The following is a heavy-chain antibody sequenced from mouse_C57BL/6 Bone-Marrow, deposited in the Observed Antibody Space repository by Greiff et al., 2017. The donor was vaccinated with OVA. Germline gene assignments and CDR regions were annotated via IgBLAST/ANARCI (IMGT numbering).Heavy chain of an antibody. V-gene: IGHV1-82*01. J-gene: IGHJ1*03. CDR1: GYAFSSSW. D-gene: IGHD1-1*01. CDR2: IYPGDGDT. Sequence: QVQLKQSGPELVKPGASVKISCKASGYAFSSSWMNWVKQRPGKGLEWIGRIYPGDGDTNYNGKFKGKATLTADKSSSTAYMQLSSLTSEDSAVYFGARYYSGSSYRYFDVWGTGTTVTVSS. CDR3: ARYYSGSSYRYFDV.